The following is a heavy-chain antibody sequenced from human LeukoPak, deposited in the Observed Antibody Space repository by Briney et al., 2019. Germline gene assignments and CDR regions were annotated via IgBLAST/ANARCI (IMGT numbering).Heavy chain of an antibody. CDR1: GFTFSSYS. V-gene: IGHV3-53*01. CDR2: IYSGGTT. CDR3: ARAIGERDGA. Sequence: PGGSLRLSCAASGFTFSSYSMNWVRQAPGKGLEWVSVIYSGGTTYYADSVKGRFTISRDNSKNTLYLQMNSLRAEDTAVYYCARAIGERDGAWGQGTLVTVSS. J-gene: IGHJ5*02. D-gene: IGHD3-10*01.